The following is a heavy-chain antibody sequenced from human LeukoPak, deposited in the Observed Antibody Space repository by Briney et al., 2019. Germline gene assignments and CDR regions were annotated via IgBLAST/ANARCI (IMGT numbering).Heavy chain of an antibody. CDR2: ISGSGGNT. V-gene: IGHV3-23*01. CDR3: AKDRTTLVRGIVDFDY. Sequence: GGSLRLSCAASGFTFSNYALSWVRQAPGKGLEWVSAISGSGGNTYYADSVKGRFTIPRDNSKKTLYLQMSSLRAEDTAVYYCAKDRTTLVRGIVDFDYWGQGTLATVSS. D-gene: IGHD3-10*01. J-gene: IGHJ4*02. CDR1: GFTFSNYA.